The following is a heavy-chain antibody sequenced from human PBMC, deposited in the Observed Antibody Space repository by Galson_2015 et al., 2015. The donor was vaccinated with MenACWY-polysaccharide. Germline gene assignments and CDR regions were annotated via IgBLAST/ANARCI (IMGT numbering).Heavy chain of an antibody. CDR1: GGSFSGYY. CDR2: INHSGST. CDR3: VWGLWFGELEY. Sequence: ETLSLTCAVYGGSFSGYYWSWIRQPPGKGLEWIGEINHSGSTNYNPSLKSRVTISVDTSKNQFSLKLSSVTAADTAVYYCVWGLWFGELEYWGQGTLVTVSS. V-gene: IGHV4-34*01. D-gene: IGHD3-10*01. J-gene: IGHJ4*02.